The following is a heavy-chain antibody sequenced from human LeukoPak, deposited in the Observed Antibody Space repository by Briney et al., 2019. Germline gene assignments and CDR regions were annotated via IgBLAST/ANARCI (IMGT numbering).Heavy chain of an antibody. Sequence: AGGSLRLSCAASGFTFSSYGMHWVRQAPGKGLEWVAVISYDGSNKYCADSVKGRFTISRDNSKNTLYLQMNSLRAEDTAVYYCAKDRAAMIVVVTHFDYWGQGTLVTVSS. D-gene: IGHD3-22*01. J-gene: IGHJ4*02. CDR1: GFTFSSYG. CDR2: ISYDGSNK. V-gene: IGHV3-30*18. CDR3: AKDRAAMIVVVTHFDY.